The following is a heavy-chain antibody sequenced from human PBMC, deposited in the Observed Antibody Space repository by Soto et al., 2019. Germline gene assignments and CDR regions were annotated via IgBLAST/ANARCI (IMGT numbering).Heavy chain of an antibody. CDR1: GGSISSYY. CDR2: IYYSGST. D-gene: IGHD1-7*01. J-gene: IGHJ5*02. CDR3: ARESSDWNYSGWFDP. V-gene: IGHV4-59*01. Sequence: SETLSLTCTVSGGSISSYYWSWIRQPPGKGLEWIGYIYYSGSTNYNPSLKSRVTISVDTSKNQFSLKLSSVTAADTAVYYCARESSDWNYSGWFDPWGKGTLVTVSS.